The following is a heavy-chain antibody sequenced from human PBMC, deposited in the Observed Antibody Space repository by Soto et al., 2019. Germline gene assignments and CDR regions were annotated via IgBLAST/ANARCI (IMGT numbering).Heavy chain of an antibody. CDR2: MNPNSGNT. CDR3: ARARGYCSSTSCSSLDAFDI. CDR1: GYTFTSYD. J-gene: IGHJ3*02. V-gene: IGHV1-8*01. D-gene: IGHD2-2*03. Sequence: QVQLVQSGAEVKKPGASVKVSCKASGYTFTSYDINWVRQATGQGLEWMGWMNPNSGNTGYAQKFQGRVTMTRNTSISTAYMELSSLRSEDTAVYYCARARGYCSSTSCSSLDAFDIWGQGTMVTVSS.